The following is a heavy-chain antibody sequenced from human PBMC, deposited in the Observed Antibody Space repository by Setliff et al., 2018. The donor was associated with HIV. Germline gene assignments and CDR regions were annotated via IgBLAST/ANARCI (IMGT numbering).Heavy chain of an antibody. Sequence: LVNPTQTLTLTCTFSGFSLSTSGVGVGWIRQPPGKALEWLAIIYWHGGGRYSPYLKSRLSITKDTSKNQVVLTMTNIDPVDTATYYCAHRPNSGYDLNFDYWGQGIQVTVSS. V-gene: IGHV2-5*01. CDR3: AHRPNSGYDLNFDY. CDR2: IYWHGGG. J-gene: IGHJ4*02. D-gene: IGHD5-12*01. CDR1: GFSLSTSGVG.